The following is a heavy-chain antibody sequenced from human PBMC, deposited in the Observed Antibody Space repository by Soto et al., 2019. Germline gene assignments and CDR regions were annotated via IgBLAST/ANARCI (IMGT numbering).Heavy chain of an antibody. D-gene: IGHD3-10*01. CDR1: GLTFSDYY. V-gene: IGHV3-11*05. CDR2: ISSTATYT. CDR3: VGGSGSYVVDF. J-gene: IGHJ4*02. Sequence: HVQLVESGGGLVKPGGSLRLSCAASGLTFSDYYMSWIRQAPGKGLEWVSYISSTATYTAHADSVKGRFTISRDNANNSLFLQMNSLRAEDTAVYYGVGGSGSYVVDFWRQGTLVTVSS.